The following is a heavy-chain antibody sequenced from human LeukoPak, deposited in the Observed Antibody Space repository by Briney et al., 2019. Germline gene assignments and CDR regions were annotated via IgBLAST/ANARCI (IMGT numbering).Heavy chain of an antibody. Sequence: GGSLRLSCAASGFTFSSYAMSWVRQAPGKGLEWVSAISGSGGSTFYADSVKGRFTISRDNSKNTLYLQMNSLRAEDTAVYYCAKGGVVYDSSGYYDYWGQGTLVTVSS. V-gene: IGHV3-23*01. J-gene: IGHJ4*02. CDR2: ISGSGGST. CDR1: GFTFSSYA. CDR3: AKGGVVYDSSGYYDY. D-gene: IGHD3-22*01.